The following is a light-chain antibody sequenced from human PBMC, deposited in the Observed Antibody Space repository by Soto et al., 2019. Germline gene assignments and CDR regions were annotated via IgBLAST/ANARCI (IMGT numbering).Light chain of an antibody. CDR2: GAS. Sequence: EIVVTRSPATLSVTPGERDTLSFSSSQSVSSNLAWYQQTPGQAPRLLIYGASTRATGIPARFSGSGSGTEFTLTISSLQSEDFAVYYCQQYNNWPPISFGQGTRLEI. J-gene: IGKJ5*01. V-gene: IGKV3D-15*01. CDR3: QQYNNWPPIS. CDR1: QSVSSN.